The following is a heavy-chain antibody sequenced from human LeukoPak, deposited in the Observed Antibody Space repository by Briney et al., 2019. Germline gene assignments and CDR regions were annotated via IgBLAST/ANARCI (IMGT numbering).Heavy chain of an antibody. V-gene: IGHV3-30*02. CDR1: GFTFGSYG. D-gene: IGHD5-18*01. J-gene: IGHJ4*02. Sequence: PGGSLRLSCSASGFTFGSYGMHWVRQAPGKGLKWVAFIRFDGSNQYYADSVKGRFTISRDNSNNTLSLQMNTLRGDDTAVYFCAKGYGESHFDSWGQGTLVTVSS. CDR3: AKGYGESHFDS. CDR2: IRFDGSNQ.